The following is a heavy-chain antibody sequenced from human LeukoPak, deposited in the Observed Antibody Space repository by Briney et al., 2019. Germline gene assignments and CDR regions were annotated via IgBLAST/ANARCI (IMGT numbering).Heavy chain of an antibody. V-gene: IGHV3-30*02. CDR3: AKDRGLRFLEWLPLFDY. J-gene: IGHJ4*02. CDR1: GFTFSSYG. CDR2: IRYDGSNK. D-gene: IGHD3-3*01. Sequence: PGGSLRLSRAASGFTFSSYGMHWVRQAPGKGLEWVAFIRYDGSNKYYADSVKGRFTTSRDNSKNTLYLQMNSLRAEDTAVYYCAKDRGLRFLEWLPLFDYWGQGTLVTVSS.